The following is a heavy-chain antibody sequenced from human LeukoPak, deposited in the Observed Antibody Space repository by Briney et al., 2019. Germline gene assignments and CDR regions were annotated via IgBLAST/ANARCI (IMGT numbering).Heavy chain of an antibody. CDR3: ARGALLWFGDRMEYYFDY. CDR2: IYYSGNT. V-gene: IGHV4-59*01. CDR1: SGSITNYY. Sequence: SETLSLTCTVSSGSITNYYCSWIRQPPGKGLEWIGFIYYSGNTNYNPSLKSRVTISVDTSKNQFSLKLSSMTAADTAVYYCARGALLWFGDRMEYYFDYWGQGTLLTVSS. J-gene: IGHJ4*02. D-gene: IGHD3-10*01.